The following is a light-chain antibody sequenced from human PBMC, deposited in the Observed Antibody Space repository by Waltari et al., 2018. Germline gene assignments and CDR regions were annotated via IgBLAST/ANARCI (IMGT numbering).Light chain of an antibody. CDR2: GVN. V-gene: IGLV2-14*03. J-gene: IGLJ3*02. Sequence: QSALTQPASVSGSPRQSITISCTGTSSDLGGYDSVAWYQQHPGKAPKLIFHGVNERPSGVSNRFSGSKSGNTASLTISGLQAEDEAVFYCSSYTSRATRVFGGGTKVTVL. CDR1: SSDLGGYDS. CDR3: SSYTSRATRV.